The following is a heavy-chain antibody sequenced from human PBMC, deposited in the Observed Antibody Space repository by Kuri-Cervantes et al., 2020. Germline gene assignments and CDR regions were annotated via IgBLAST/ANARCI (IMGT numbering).Heavy chain of an antibody. V-gene: IGHV4-59*12. Sequence: SETLSLTCTVYGGSISGYYWGWIRQPPGKGLEWIGYIHYSGSTNYNPSLKSRVTISVDTSKNQFSLKLSSVTAADTAVYYCAREHFTTTVSTSYYSHMDVWGKGTTVTVSS. CDR2: IHYSGST. D-gene: IGHD4-17*01. CDR1: GGSISGYY. CDR3: AREHFTTTVSTSYYSHMDV. J-gene: IGHJ6*03.